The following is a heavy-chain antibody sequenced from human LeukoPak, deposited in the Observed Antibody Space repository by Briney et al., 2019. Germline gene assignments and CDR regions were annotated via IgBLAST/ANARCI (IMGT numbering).Heavy chain of an antibody. CDR1: GFVLRSHA. Sequence: GGSLRLSCSASGFVLRSHAMHWVRQAPGKGLEYVSRISDNGGSTYYADSVKGRFTISRDNSKNTLYLQMSSLRAVDTAVYYCVKDNEAGGSPFDRWGQGTLVTVSS. V-gene: IGHV3-64D*06. D-gene: IGHD1-1*01. CDR3: VKDNEAGGSPFDR. CDR2: ISDNGGST. J-gene: IGHJ4*02.